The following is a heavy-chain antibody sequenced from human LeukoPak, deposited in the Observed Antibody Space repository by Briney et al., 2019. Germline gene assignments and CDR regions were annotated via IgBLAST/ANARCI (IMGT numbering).Heavy chain of an antibody. V-gene: IGHV4-59*11. D-gene: IGHD2-21*01. Sequence: SETLSLTCSVSGASISSHYWSWIRQPPGKGLEWIGYLFHSGSTNYNPSLKSRVTISVDTSKNQFSLKLNSVTAADTAVYYCAGAGASYSFDYWGQGTLVTVSS. J-gene: IGHJ4*02. CDR3: AGAGASYSFDY. CDR2: LFHSGST. CDR1: GASISSHY.